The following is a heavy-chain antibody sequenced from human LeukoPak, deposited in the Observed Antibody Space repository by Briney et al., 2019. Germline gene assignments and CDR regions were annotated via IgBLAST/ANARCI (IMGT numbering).Heavy chain of an antibody. CDR3: ARGRDCSGGNCYHAPLDY. J-gene: IGHJ4*02. CDR1: GGTFSRSA. CDR2: IIPIFGAA. Sequence: GASVKVSCKTSGGTFSRSAISRVRQAPGQGLEWMGGIIPIFGAANYAQKFQDRVTITTDESTSTAYMELNSLRSEDAAVYYCARGRDCSGGNCYHAPLDYWGQGTLVTVSS. V-gene: IGHV1-69*05. D-gene: IGHD2-15*01.